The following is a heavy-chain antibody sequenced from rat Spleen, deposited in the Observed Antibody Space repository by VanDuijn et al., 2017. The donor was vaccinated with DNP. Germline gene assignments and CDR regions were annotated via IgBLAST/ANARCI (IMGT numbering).Heavy chain of an antibody. CDR3: ATHNYYSSPYYAMDA. J-gene: IGHJ4*01. D-gene: IGHD1-2*01. Sequence: EVQLVDSGGGLVQPGRSLKLSCVASGFTFNKYWMTWIRQVPGKGLEWVAAITSSGGSTYYPDSVKGRFTVSRDDAKSSLSLQMNSLKSEDTATYYCATHNYYSSPYYAMDAWGQGTSVTVSS. CDR2: ITSSGGST. V-gene: IGHV5-31*01. CDR1: GFTFNKYW.